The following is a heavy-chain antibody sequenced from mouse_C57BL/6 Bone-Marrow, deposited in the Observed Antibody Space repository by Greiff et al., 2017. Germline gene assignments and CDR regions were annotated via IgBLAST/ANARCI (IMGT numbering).Heavy chain of an antibody. J-gene: IGHJ2*01. CDR2: IDPENGDT. D-gene: IGHD2-2*01. V-gene: IGHV14-4*01. CDR1: GFNIKDDY. Sequence: VQLQQSGAELVRPGASVKLSCTASGFNIKDDYMHWVKQRPEQGLEWIGWIDPENGDTEYASKFQGKATITADTSSNTAYLQLSSLTSEDTAVYYCTWRLLWLRRGVDYWGQGTTLTVSS. CDR3: TWRLLWLRRGVDY.